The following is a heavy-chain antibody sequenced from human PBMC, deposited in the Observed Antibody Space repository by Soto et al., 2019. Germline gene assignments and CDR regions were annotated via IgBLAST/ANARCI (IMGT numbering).Heavy chain of an antibody. CDR2: IYYSGST. J-gene: IGHJ6*02. CDR3: ARVNSPYYSDSSAYYFHYYYYGMDV. D-gene: IGHD3-22*01. CDR1: GGSISSYY. Sequence: QVQLQESGPGLVKPSETLSLTCTVSGGSISSYYWSWIRQPPGKGLEWIGYIYYSGSTNYNPSLKRHVTRSVDTSKNQFSLKLSSVTAADTAVYYCARVNSPYYSDSSAYYFHYYYYGMDVWGQGTTVTVSS. V-gene: IGHV4-59*01.